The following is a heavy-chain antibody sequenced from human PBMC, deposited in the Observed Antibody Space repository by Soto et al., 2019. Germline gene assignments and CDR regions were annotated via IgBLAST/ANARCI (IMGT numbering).Heavy chain of an antibody. V-gene: IGHV1-69*01. D-gene: IGHD6-13*01. J-gene: IGHJ4*02. CDR1: EGTFNSYA. Sequence: QAQVVQSGAEVRKPGSSVKLSCKASEGTFNSYAIAWVRQAPGQGLEWMGGIIPYYNTLNYAQKFQDRVTITAYDSTNTVYMELSSLRSDDTAVYFCASGASRWYPYFFDSWAQGTLVTVSS. CDR3: ASGASRWYPYFFDS. CDR2: IIPYYNTL.